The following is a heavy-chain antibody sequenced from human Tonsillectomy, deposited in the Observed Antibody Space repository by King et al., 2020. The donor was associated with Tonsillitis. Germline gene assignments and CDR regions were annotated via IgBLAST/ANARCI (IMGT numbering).Heavy chain of an antibody. V-gene: IGHV3-21*01. CDR2: ISSSSSYI. D-gene: IGHD1-7*01. Sequence: VQLVESGGGLVKPGGSLRLSCAASGFTFSSYSMNWVRQAPGKGLEWVSSISSSSSYIYYADSVKGRFTISRDNAKNSLYLQMNSLRAEDTAVYYCARGISPGTTPGSPHYFDYWGQGTLVTVSS. CDR3: ARGISPGTTPGSPHYFDY. CDR1: GFTFSSYS. J-gene: IGHJ4*02.